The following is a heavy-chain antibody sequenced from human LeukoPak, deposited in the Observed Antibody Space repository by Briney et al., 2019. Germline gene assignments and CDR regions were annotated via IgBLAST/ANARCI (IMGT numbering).Heavy chain of an antibody. CDR1: GYSFTSYW. CDR3: ARADIDTGIVGPTNY. CDR2: IYPGDSDT. V-gene: IGHV5-51*01. J-gene: IGHJ4*02. D-gene: IGHD1-26*01. Sequence: GESLKISCKGSGYSFTSYWIGWVRQMPGKGLEWMGIIYPGDSDTRYSPSFQGQVTISADKSISTAYLQWSSLKASDTAIYYCARADIDTGIVGPTNYWGQGTLVTVSS.